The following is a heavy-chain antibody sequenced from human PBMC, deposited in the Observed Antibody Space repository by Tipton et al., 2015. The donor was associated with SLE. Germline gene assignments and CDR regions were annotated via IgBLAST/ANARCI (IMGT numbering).Heavy chain of an antibody. CDR2: ISRSTGTT. CDR3: ATEYGDYGFAH. D-gene: IGHD4-17*01. Sequence: GSLRLSCAASGFTFSSYEMSWVRQAPGKGLEWLSYISRSTGTTYSADSVTGRFTISRDDTKKLVYLQMNSLRADDTAVYFCATEYGDYGFAHWGQGTLVAVSS. CDR1: GFTFSSYE. V-gene: IGHV3-48*03. J-gene: IGHJ4*02.